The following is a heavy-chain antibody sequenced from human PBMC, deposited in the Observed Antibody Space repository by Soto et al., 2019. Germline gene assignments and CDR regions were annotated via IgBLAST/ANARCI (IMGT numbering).Heavy chain of an antibody. D-gene: IGHD6-19*01. CDR1: GGSISSSSYY. CDR2: IYYSGST. CDR3: ARMEGSSGWARNYFQFDY. J-gene: IGHJ4*02. Sequence: NPSETLSLTCTVSGGSISSSSYYWGWIRQPPGKGLEWIGSIYYSGSTYYNPSLKSRVTISVDTSKNQFSLKLSSVTAADTAVYYCARMEGSSGWARNYFQFDYWGQGTLVTVSS. V-gene: IGHV4-39*01.